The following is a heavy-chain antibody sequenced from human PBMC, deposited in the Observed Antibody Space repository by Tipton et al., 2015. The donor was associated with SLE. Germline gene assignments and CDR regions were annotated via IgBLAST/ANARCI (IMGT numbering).Heavy chain of an antibody. J-gene: IGHJ6*02. CDR3: AREIVVYYRYGMDV. V-gene: IGHV3-7*01. D-gene: IGHD2-21*01. CDR2: IKQDGSEK. Sequence: SLRLSCAGSGFIFSRYWMSWVRQAPGKGLEWVASIKQDGSEKYYVDSVKGRFTISRDDARNSLYLEMNSLRAEDTALYYCAREIVVYYRYGMDVWGQGTTVTVSS. CDR1: GFIFSRYW.